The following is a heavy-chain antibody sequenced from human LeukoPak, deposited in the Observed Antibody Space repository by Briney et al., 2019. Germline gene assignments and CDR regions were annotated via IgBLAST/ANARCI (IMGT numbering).Heavy chain of an antibody. Sequence: PGGSLTLSCAASGFTFSGYWMKWVRQPQGRGLEWVANINQDGSEKYYVDSVKGRFTISRDNARSSLYLQMNSLRAEDTGLYYCARDPSRRYTYGYGDSWGQGTLVTVSS. J-gene: IGHJ4*02. CDR1: GFTFSGYW. D-gene: IGHD5-18*01. CDR2: INQDGSEK. CDR3: ARDPSRRYTYGYGDS. V-gene: IGHV3-7*01.